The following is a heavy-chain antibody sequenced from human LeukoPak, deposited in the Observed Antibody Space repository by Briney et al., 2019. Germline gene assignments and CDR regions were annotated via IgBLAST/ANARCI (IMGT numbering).Heavy chain of an antibody. CDR1: DGAIAGYS. CDR3: VRGPYGSGISNWFDT. CDR2: IYYSGDT. J-gene: IGHJ5*02. Sequence: SETLSLTCTVSDGAIAGYSWSWIRQAPGKGLEWIAYIYYSGDTNYNPSLQSRVTVSVDTSKNQFSLRLTSVSAADTAVYYCVRGPYGSGISNWFDTWGQGTQVIVSS. D-gene: IGHD3-10*01. V-gene: IGHV4-59*01.